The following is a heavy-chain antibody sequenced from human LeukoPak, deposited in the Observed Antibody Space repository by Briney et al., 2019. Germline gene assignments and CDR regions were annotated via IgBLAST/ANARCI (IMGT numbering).Heavy chain of an antibody. CDR3: ARARRDTAMVTGFDY. V-gene: IGHV3-74*01. J-gene: IGHJ4*02. CDR1: GFTFSSYW. CDR2: INSDGSST. D-gene: IGHD5-18*01. Sequence: PGGSLRLSCAASGFTFSSYWMHWVRQAPGKGLVWVSRINSDGSSTSYADSVKGRFTISRDNAKNTLYLQMNSLRAEDTAVYYCARARRDTAMVTGFDYWGQGTLVTVSS.